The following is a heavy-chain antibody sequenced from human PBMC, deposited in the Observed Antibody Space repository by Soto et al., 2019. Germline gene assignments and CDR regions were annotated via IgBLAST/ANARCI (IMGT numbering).Heavy chain of an antibody. CDR1: GGSISSGGYY. J-gene: IGHJ6*02. CDR2: IYYSGST. D-gene: IGHD2-21*02. V-gene: IGHV4-39*01. CDR3: ARQVVVTTPDYYYGMDV. Sequence: PSETLSLTCTVSGGSISSGGYYWGWIRQPPGKGLEWIGSIYYSGSTYYNPSLKSRVTISVDTSKNQFSLKLSSVTAADTAVYYCARQVVVTTPDYYYGMDVWGQGTTVTVSS.